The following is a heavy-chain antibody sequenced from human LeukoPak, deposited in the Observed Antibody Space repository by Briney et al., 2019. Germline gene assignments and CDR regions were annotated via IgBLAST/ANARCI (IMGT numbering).Heavy chain of an antibody. J-gene: IGHJ4*02. D-gene: IGHD3-10*01. CDR3: AKGGGEYYFDY. CDR2: ISSSSYI. Sequence: PGGSLRLSCAASGFTFSSYSMNWVRQAPGEGLEWVSSISSSSYIYYADSVKGRFTISRDNAKTSLYLPMNRLRAEDTAVYYCAKGGGEYYFDYWGQGTLVTVSS. CDR1: GFTFSSYS. V-gene: IGHV3-21*01.